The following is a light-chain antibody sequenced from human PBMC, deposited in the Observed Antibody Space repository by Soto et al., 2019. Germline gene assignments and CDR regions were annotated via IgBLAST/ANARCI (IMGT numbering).Light chain of an antibody. CDR2: EVS. J-gene: IGLJ1*01. CDR1: SSDLGNYNY. Sequence: QSVLTQPASVSGSPGQSITISCTGTSSDLGNYNYVSWYQQHPGKAPKLMIYEVSNRPSGVSNRFSGSKSGNTASLTISGLQAEDEADYYCSSYTSSGTYVFGTGTKLTVL. V-gene: IGLV2-14*01. CDR3: SSYTSSGTYV.